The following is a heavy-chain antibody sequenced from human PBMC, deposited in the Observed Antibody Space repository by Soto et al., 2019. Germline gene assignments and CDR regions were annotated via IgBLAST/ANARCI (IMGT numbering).Heavy chain of an antibody. CDR3: ARERNHYDILTGYYSYYYYMDV. Sequence: GGSLRLSCAASGFTVSSNYMSWVRQAPGKGLEWVSVIYSGGSTYYADSVKGRFTISRHNSKNTLYLQMNSLRAEDTAVYYCARERNHYDILTGYYSYYYYMDVWGKGTTVTVSS. CDR1: GFTVSSNY. V-gene: IGHV3-53*04. CDR2: IYSGGST. D-gene: IGHD3-9*01. J-gene: IGHJ6*03.